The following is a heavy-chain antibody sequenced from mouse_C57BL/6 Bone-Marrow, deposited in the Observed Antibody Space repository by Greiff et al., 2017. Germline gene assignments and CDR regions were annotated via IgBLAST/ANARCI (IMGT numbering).Heavy chain of an antibody. D-gene: IGHD2-2*01. Sequence: QVQLQQSGAELARPGASVKLSCKASGYTFTSYGISWVKQRTGQGLEWIGEIYPRIGNTYYNEKFKGKATLTADKSSSTADMELRSLTSEDSAVYFGARGAEWLPPVDYWGQGTTLTVSS. J-gene: IGHJ2*01. CDR1: GYTFTSYG. CDR3: ARGAEWLPPVDY. V-gene: IGHV1-81*01. CDR2: IYPRIGNT.